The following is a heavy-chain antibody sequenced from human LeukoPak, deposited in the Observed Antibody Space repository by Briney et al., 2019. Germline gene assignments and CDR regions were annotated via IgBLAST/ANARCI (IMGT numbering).Heavy chain of an antibody. D-gene: IGHD2-2*01. CDR2: IYYSGST. V-gene: IGHV4-59*01. Sequence: SETLSLTCTVSGGSISSYYWSWIRQPPGKGLEWIGYIYYSGSTNYNPSLKSRVTISVDTSKNRFSLKLSSVTAADTAVYYCASYTTSRYCSSTSCYRAFDIWGQGTMVTVSS. J-gene: IGHJ3*02. CDR1: GGSISSYY. CDR3: ASYTTSRYCSSTSCYRAFDI.